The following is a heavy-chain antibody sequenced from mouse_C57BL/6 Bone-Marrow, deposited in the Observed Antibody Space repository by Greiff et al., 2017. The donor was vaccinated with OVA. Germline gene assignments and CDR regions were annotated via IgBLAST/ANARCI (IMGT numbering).Heavy chain of an antibody. CDR1: GYTFTTYP. Sequence: QVHVKQSGAELVKPGASVKMSCKASGYTFTTYPIEWMKQNHGKSLEWIGNFHPYNDDTKYNEKFKGKATLTVEKSSSTVYLELSRLTSDDSAVYYCARIGYGSPYAMDYWGQGTSVTVSS. CDR2: FHPYNDDT. CDR3: ARIGYGSPYAMDY. D-gene: IGHD1-1*01. V-gene: IGHV1-47*01. J-gene: IGHJ4*01.